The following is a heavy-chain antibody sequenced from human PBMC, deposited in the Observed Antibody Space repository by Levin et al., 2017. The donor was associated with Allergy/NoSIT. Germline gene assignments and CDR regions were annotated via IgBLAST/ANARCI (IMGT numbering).Heavy chain of an antibody. V-gene: IGHV3-33*01. CDR1: GFTFSSYG. Sequence: GESLKISCAASGFTFSSYGMHWVRQAPGKGLEWVAVIWYDGSNKYYADSVKGRFTISRDNSKNTLYLQMNSLRAEDTAVYYCARDPAFDSQGGRHDAFDIWGQGTMVTVSS. CDR3: ARDPAFDSQGGRHDAFDI. CDR2: IWYDGSNK. D-gene: IGHD3-16*01. J-gene: IGHJ3*02.